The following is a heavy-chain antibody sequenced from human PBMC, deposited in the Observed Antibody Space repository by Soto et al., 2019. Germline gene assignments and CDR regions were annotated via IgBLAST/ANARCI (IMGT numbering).Heavy chain of an antibody. CDR3: VSQRTTVPTQAYFDY. D-gene: IGHD4-17*01. Sequence: SATLSVTGTVTGDSISSRSYYWVWIRQSPGKGLEWIGSVYYRGRRYSKSSVKSRVTISVDTSKNRFSLSLNSVTASDTAVYFCVSQRTTVPTQAYFDYWGPGALVTVSS. V-gene: IGHV4-39*01. CDR1: GDSISSRSYY. CDR2: VYYRGRR. J-gene: IGHJ4*02.